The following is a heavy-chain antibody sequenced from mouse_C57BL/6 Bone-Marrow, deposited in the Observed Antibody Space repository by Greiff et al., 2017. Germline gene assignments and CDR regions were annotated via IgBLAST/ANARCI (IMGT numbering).Heavy chain of an antibody. J-gene: IGHJ2*01. CDR1: GYTFTDYY. V-gene: IGHV1-26*01. Sequence: VQLQQSGPELVKPGASVKISCKASGYTFTDYYMNWVKQSHGKSLEWIGDINPNNGGTSYNQKFKGKDTLTVDKSSSTAYMELRSLTSEDSAVYYCARVTTVVAYYFDYWGQGTTLTVSS. CDR3: ARVTTVVAYYFDY. CDR2: INPNNGGT. D-gene: IGHD1-1*01.